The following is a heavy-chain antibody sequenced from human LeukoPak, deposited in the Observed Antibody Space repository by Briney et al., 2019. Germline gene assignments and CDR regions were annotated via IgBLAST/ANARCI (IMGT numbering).Heavy chain of an antibody. D-gene: IGHD4-17*01. J-gene: IGHJ4*02. CDR1: RFTFSSYG. V-gene: IGHV3-33*06. CDR3: AKDLGPMTTVTPVGFDY. CDR2: IWYDGSNK. Sequence: GGSLRLSCAASRFTFSSYGMHWVRQAPGKGLEWVAVIWYDGSNKYYADSVKGRFTISRDNSKNTLYLQMNSLRAEDTAVYYCAKDLGPMTTVTPVGFDYWGQGTLVTVSS.